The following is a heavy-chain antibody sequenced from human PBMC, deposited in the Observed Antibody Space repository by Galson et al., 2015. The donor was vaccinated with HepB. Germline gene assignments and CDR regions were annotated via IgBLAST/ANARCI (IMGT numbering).Heavy chain of an antibody. V-gene: IGHV2-5*01. CDR3: AHGLGLVGPYFDY. D-gene: IGHD3-16*01. J-gene: IGHJ4*02. Sequence: PALVKPTQTLTLTCTFSGLSLRISGVGVGWIRQSPGKALEWLAFIYRNDDKHYSPSLKSRLTITKDTSKNQVVLRMTSMDPVDTATYYCAHGLGLVGPYFDYWGQGTLVTVSS. CDR1: GLSLRISGVG. CDR2: IYRNDDK.